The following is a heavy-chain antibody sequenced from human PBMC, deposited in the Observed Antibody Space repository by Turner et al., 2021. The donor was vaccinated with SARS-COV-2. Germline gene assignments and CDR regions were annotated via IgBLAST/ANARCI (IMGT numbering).Heavy chain of an antibody. V-gene: IGHV1-2*02. CDR2: INPNSGGT. CDR3: ATDSYGTL. J-gene: IGHJ4*02. D-gene: IGHD5-18*01. Sequence: QVQLVQSGAEVKKPGASVKVSCKVSGYTLTELSMHWVRQAPGKGLEWMGWINPNSGGTNYAKKFQGRVTMTRDTSISTAYMELSRLRSDDTAVYYCATDSYGTLWGQGTLVTVSS. CDR1: GYTLTELS.